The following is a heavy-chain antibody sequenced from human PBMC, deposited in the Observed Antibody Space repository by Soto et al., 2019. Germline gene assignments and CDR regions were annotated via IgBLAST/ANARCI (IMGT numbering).Heavy chain of an antibody. CDR1: GGTFSSYA. Sequence: SVKVSCKASGGTFSSYAISWVRQAPGQGLEWMGGIIPIFGTADYAQKFQGRVTITADESTSTAYMELSSLRSEDTAVYYCAIDGGVYDYSPFDYWCQGILVTVS. V-gene: IGHV1-69*13. CDR3: AIDGGVYDYSPFDY. CDR2: IIPIFGTA. J-gene: IGHJ4*02. D-gene: IGHD4-4*01.